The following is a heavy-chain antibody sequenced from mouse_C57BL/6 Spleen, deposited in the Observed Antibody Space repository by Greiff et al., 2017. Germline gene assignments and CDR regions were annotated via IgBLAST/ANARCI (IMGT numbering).Heavy chain of an antibody. Sequence: VQLQQPGAELVKPGASVKMSCKASGYTFTSYWITWVKQRPGQGLEWIGDIYPGSGSTNYNQKFKSKATLTVDPSSSTAYMQLSSLTSEDSAVYYCCSCCYDNSGFDYWGKGTTLTVSS. J-gene: IGHJ2*01. V-gene: IGHV1-55*01. CDR3: CSCCYDNSGFDY. D-gene: IGHD2-12*01. CDR2: IYPGSGST. CDR1: GYTFTSYW.